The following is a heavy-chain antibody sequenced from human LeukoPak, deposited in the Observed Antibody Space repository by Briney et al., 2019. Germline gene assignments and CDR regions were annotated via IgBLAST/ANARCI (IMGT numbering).Heavy chain of an antibody. CDR2: INHSGST. J-gene: IGHJ4*02. CDR1: GGSFSGYY. Sequence: PSGTLSLTCAVYGGSFSGYYWSWIRQPPGKGLEWIGEINHSGSTNYNPSLKSRVTISVDTSKNQFSLKLSSVTAADTAVYYCARVEYSPDYWGQGTLVTVSS. D-gene: IGHD2/OR15-2a*01. CDR3: ARVEYSPDY. V-gene: IGHV4-34*01.